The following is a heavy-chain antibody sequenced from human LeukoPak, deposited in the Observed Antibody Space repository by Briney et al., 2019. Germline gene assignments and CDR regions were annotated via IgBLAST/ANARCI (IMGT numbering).Heavy chain of an antibody. CDR1: GFTFSNYA. CDR3: AKGLKGCSGSSCYYFFDF. Sequence: LPGGSLRLSCAASGFTFSNYAMNWVRQAPGKGLEWVSSITGSGGDAYYADSVKGRFTISRDNSKNTLDLQMNSLSAEDTAVYYCAKGLKGCSGSSCYYFFDFWGQGALITVSS. V-gene: IGHV3-23*01. CDR2: ITGSGGDA. J-gene: IGHJ4*02. D-gene: IGHD2-15*01.